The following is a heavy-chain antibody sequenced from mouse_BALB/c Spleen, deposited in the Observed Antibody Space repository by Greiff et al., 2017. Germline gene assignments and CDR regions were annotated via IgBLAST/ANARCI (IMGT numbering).Heavy chain of an antibody. D-gene: IGHD1-2*01. CDR2: ISSGGGST. J-gene: IGHJ2*01. CDR3: ARLYGYYFDY. V-gene: IGHV5-12-1*01. Sequence: EVQLVESGGGLVKPGGSLKLSCAASGFAFSSYDMSWVRQTPEKRLEWVAYISSGGGSTYYPDTVKGRFTISRDNAKNTLYLQMSSLKSEDTAMYYCARLYGYYFDYWGQGTTLTVSS. CDR1: GFAFSSYD.